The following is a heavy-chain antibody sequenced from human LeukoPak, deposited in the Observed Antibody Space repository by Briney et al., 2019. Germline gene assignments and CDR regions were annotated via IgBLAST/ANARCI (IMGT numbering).Heavy chain of an antibody. J-gene: IGHJ6*03. CDR1: GGSIRSSSYY. Sequence: SETLSLTCTVSGGSIRSSSYYWGWIRQPPGKGLEWIGSVYYTGSTYYNPSLKSRVTISVDTSKNQFSLKLSSVTAADTAVYYCARVAGGYGSGSSHYYYYYMDVWGKGTTVTVSS. V-gene: IGHV4-39*07. CDR2: VYYTGST. CDR3: ARVAGGYGSGSSHYYYYYMDV. D-gene: IGHD3-10*01.